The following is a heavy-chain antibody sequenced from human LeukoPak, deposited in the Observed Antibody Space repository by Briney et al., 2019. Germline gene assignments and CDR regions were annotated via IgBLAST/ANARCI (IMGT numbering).Heavy chain of an antibody. D-gene: IGHD3-16*01. V-gene: IGHV3-21*01. J-gene: IGHJ6*04. Sequence: GGSPRLSCAASGFTFSSYSMSWVRQAPGKGLEWVSSISSSSSYIYYADSVKGRFTISRDKAKNSLYMQMNSLRAEDTAVYYCASAGEPPHGMDVWGKGTTVTVSS. CDR2: ISSSSSYI. CDR1: GFTFSSYS. CDR3: ASAGEPPHGMDV.